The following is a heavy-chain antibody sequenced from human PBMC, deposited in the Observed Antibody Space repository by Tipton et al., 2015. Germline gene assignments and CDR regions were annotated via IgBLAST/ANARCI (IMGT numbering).Heavy chain of an antibody. CDR1: GVSVSSSSYY. V-gene: IGHV4-61*01. D-gene: IGHD3-3*01. J-gene: IGHJ4*02. CDR3: AREGDFWRGWPFDF. Sequence: TLSLTCTVSGVSVSSSSYYWSWMRQAPGKGPECIGYVYYVGITTHNLSLGSRVTVSVDVSKNQFSLKLSSVTAADTAVYYCAREGDFWRGWPFDFWGQGTLVTVSS. CDR2: VYYVGIT.